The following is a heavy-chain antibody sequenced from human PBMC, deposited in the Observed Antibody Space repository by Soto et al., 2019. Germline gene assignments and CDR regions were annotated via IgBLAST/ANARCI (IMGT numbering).Heavy chain of an antibody. CDR1: GYTFTGYY. CDR3: ARDQGVTSELFNY. D-gene: IGHD3-10*01. J-gene: IGHJ4*01. CDR2: INPNSGGT. V-gene: IGHV1-2*02. Sequence: GASVKVSCKTSGYTFTGYYIHWVRQAPGQGLEWMGWINPNSGGTDYAQKFQGRVTMTRDTSISTVYMELNRLRSDDTVVYYCARDQGVTSELFNYWGHGSLVTVSS.